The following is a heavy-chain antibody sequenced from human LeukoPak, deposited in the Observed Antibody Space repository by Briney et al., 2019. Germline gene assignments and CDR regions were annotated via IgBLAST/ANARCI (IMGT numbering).Heavy chain of an antibody. CDR2: IKQDGSEK. J-gene: IGHJ4*02. V-gene: IGHV3-7*01. Sequence: GGSLRLSCAASGFKFSSNWMSWVRQAPGKGREWVANIKQDGSEKDYVASAKGRFTISRDNAKNSLYLQMNSLRAEDTAVYYCAREGPSVTPYYWGQGTLVTVSS. CDR1: GFKFSSNW. CDR3: AREGPSVTPYY. D-gene: IGHD4-17*01.